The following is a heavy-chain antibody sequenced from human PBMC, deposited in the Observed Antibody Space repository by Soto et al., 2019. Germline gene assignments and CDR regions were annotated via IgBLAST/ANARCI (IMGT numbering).Heavy chain of an antibody. CDR1: GFTFSSYW. CDR2: INSDGSRT. D-gene: IGHD6-13*01. J-gene: IGHJ5*02. CDR3: ARVLTGSWNWFDP. V-gene: IGHV3-74*01. Sequence: EVQLVESGGGLVQPGESLRLSCEASGFTFSSYWMHWVRQAPGKGLVWVSRINSDGSRTNYADSVKCRFTVSRDNAKNTQYLQMNSLRAEDTAVYYCARVLTGSWNWFDPWGQGTLVTVSS.